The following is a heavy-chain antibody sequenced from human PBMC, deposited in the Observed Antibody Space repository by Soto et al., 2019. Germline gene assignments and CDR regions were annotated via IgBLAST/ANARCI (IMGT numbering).Heavy chain of an antibody. CDR3: AKDLRSGSYFYFDY. D-gene: IGHD1-26*01. V-gene: IGHV3-23*01. J-gene: IGHJ4*02. CDR1: GFTFSSYA. Sequence: ESVGGLVQPGGSLRLSCAASGFTFSSYAMSWVRQAPGKGLEWVSAISGSGGSTYYADSGKGRFTISRDNSKNTLYLQMNSLRAEDTAVYYCAKDLRSGSYFYFDYWGQGTLVTVSS. CDR2: ISGSGGST.